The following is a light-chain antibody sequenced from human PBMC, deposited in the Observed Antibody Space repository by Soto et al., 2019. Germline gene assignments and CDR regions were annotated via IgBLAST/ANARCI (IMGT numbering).Light chain of an antibody. Sequence: QSVLTQPPSVSGAPGQRVTISCTGSSSNIGAGYDVHWYQQLPGTAPKLLIYGNSNRPSGVPDRFSGSKSGTSASLAITGLQAEDEADYYCQSYDSSLSVADVLGTGTKLTVL. CDR3: QSYDSSLSVADV. CDR1: SSNIGAGYD. J-gene: IGLJ1*01. CDR2: GNS. V-gene: IGLV1-40*01.